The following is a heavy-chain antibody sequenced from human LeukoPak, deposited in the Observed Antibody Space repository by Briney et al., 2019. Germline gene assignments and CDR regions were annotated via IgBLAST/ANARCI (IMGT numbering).Heavy chain of an antibody. V-gene: IGHV4-38-2*02. CDR1: GYSISSGYY. CDR3: ARDADYGDTRRVYTF. D-gene: IGHD4-17*01. Sequence: SETLSLTCTVSGYSISSGYYWGWFRRTPEKGRGGMGSTYLSGSTYYSSSLKSRVTISLDTSKNQFSLKLTPVTAADAAVYYCARDADYGDTRRVYTFWGQGAQVTVSS. J-gene: IGHJ4*02. CDR2: TYLSGST.